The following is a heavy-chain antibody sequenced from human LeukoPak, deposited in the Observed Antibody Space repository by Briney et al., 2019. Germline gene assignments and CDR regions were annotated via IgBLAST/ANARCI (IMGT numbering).Heavy chain of an antibody. CDR2: ISAYNGNT. CDR3: ARVSGVPAAIREYYYMDV. D-gene: IGHD2-2*02. Sequence: ASVKVSCKASGYTFTSYGISWVRQAPGQGLEWMGWISAYNGNTNYAQKLQGRVTMTTDTSTSTAYMELRSLRSDNTAVYYCARVSGVPAAIREYYYMDVWGKGTTVTVSS. CDR1: GYTFTSYG. J-gene: IGHJ6*03. V-gene: IGHV1-18*01.